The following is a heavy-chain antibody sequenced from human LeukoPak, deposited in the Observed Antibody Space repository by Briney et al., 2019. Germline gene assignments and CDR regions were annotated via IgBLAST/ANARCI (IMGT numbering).Heavy chain of an antibody. Sequence: GGSLRLSGAASGFTFSGYAMSWFGRPPGKGRKGASPISGSGGSTYYADSVKGRFTISRDNSKNTLYLQMNSLRAEDTAVYYCAKDQYDFWSGYYIFDYWGQGTLVTVSS. CDR1: GFTFSGYA. V-gene: IGHV3-23*01. CDR2: ISGSGGST. J-gene: IGHJ4*02. CDR3: AKDQYDFWSGYYIFDY. D-gene: IGHD3-3*01.